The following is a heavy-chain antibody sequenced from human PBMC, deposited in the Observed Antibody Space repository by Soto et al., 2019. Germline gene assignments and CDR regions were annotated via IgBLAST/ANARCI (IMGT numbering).Heavy chain of an antibody. CDR2: IYYSGST. CDR3: ARCYDSSGYGLQDLLDY. CDR1: GGSISSSSYY. J-gene: IGHJ4*02. Sequence: PSETLSLTCTVSGGSISSSSYYWGWIRQPPGKGLEWIGSIYYSGSTYYNPSLKSRVTISVDTSKNQFSLKLSSVTAADTAVYYCARCYDSSGYGLQDLLDYWGQGTLVTVSS. D-gene: IGHD3-22*01. V-gene: IGHV4-39*01.